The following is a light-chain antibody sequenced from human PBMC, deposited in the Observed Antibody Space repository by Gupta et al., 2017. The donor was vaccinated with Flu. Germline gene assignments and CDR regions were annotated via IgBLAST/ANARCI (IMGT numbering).Light chain of an antibody. Sequence: RDTLTFGGSESVSGYRAWYQQKPGQAPRLLIYDASSRATRIPARFSGSGSGTDFTLIISRLEPEDLAVYFCQHRGNWTPEATFGQGTRLEIK. CDR3: QHRGNWTPEAT. J-gene: IGKJ2*01. CDR1: ESVSGY. V-gene: IGKV3-11*01. CDR2: DAS.